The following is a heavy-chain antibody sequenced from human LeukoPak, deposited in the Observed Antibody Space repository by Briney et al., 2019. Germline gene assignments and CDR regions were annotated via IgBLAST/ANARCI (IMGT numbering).Heavy chain of an antibody. CDR2: MNPNSGNT. J-gene: IGHJ4*02. Sequence: ASVRVSCKASGYTFTSYDINWVRQATGQGLEWMGYMNPNSGNTGYAQKFQDRVTITSDTSISTAHMELSSLRSEDTAVYYCARGAPSPSDYWGQGTLVTVSS. V-gene: IGHV1-8*03. CDR1: GYTFTSYD. D-gene: IGHD2-2*01. CDR3: ARGAPSPSDY.